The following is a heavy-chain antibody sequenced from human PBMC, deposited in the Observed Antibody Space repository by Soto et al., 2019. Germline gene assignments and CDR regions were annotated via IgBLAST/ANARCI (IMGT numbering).Heavy chain of an antibody. Sequence: SETLSLTCTVSGGSINSYYWSWVRQPPGKGLEWIGYIYYSGSTNYNPSLKSRVTISVDTSKNQFSLKLRSVTGADTAVYYCARRYGGNFDYWGQGTLVTVSS. V-gene: IGHV4-59*01. J-gene: IGHJ4*02. D-gene: IGHD1-26*01. CDR1: GGSINSYY. CDR2: IYYSGST. CDR3: ARRYGGNFDY.